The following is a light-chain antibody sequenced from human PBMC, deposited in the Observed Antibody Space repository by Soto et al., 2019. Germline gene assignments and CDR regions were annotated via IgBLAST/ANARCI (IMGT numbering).Light chain of an antibody. CDR3: QQYYSTPYT. J-gene: IGKJ2*01. CDR1: QSVLYSSNNKNY. V-gene: IGKV4-1*01. CDR2: WAS. Sequence: DIVMTQSPDSLAVSLGERATINCKSSQSVLYSSNNKNYLVWYQQKPGQPPKLLIYWASTRESGVPDRFSGSGSGTEFTLTISSLQAEDVAVYYCQQYYSTPYTFGQGTKLEIK.